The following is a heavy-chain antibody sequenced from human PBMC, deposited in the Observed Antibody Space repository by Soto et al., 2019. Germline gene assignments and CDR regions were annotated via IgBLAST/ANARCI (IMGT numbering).Heavy chain of an antibody. J-gene: IGHJ5*02. D-gene: IGHD6-6*01. CDR2: ISTSSHRA. CDR1: GYTFTSYA. CDR3: ARDYPYSTSSVYDWFDP. Sequence: ASVKVSCKASGYTFTSYAISWVRQAPGQGLEWMGWISTSSHRANYAQKFQDRVTMTTDTSASTAYLELRSLRSDDTAVYYCARDYPYSTSSVYDWFDPWGRGTLVTVSS. V-gene: IGHV1-18*04.